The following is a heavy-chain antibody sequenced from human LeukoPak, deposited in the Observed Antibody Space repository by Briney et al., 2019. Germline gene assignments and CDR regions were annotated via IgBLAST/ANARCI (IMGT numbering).Heavy chain of an antibody. J-gene: IGHJ1*01. CDR2: IYSGGRT. D-gene: IGHD3-16*01. V-gene: IGHV3-53*01. CDR1: SFTHINNH. CDR3: AMGGAGEYVQF. Sequence: GGSLRLSCAASSFTHINNHLTAVRQAPGKGLEWVSDIYSGGRTHFPDSVKGRFTISRDSSKNTLYLPMNSLRAQHTAVYYCAMGGAGEYVQFWGQGTLVTVSS.